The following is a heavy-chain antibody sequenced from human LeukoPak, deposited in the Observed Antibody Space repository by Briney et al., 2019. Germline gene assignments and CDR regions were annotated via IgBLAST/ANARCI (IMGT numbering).Heavy chain of an antibody. V-gene: IGHV4-39*07. CDR1: GGSISSSIYY. J-gene: IGHJ4*02. Sequence: PSETLSLTCTVSGGSISSSIYYWGWIRQPPGKGLEWIGNIYYSGSTYYNPSLKSRITISVDTSKNQFSLRLTSVTAADTALYYCARSFPTDGSIAYWGQGTLVTVSS. CDR2: IYYSGST. CDR3: ARSFPTDGSIAY. D-gene: IGHD5-24*01.